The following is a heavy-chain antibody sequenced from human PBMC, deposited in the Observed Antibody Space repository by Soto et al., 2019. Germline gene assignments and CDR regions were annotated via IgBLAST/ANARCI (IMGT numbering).Heavy chain of an antibody. D-gene: IGHD6-13*01. CDR1: GFTFSSYA. Sequence: GGSLRLSCAASGFTFSSYAMSWVRQAPGKGLEWVSAISGSGGSTYYADSVKGRFTISRDNSKNTLYLQMNSLRAEDTAVYYCAKDPAIAAAGPRYFDYWGQGTLVTVSS. V-gene: IGHV3-23*01. J-gene: IGHJ4*02. CDR3: AKDPAIAAAGPRYFDY. CDR2: ISGSGGST.